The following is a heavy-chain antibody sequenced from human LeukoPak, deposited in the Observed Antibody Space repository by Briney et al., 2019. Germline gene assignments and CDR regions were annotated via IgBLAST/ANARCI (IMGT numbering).Heavy chain of an antibody. CDR2: IIPIFGTA. Sequence: SVKVSCKASGGTFGSYAISWVRQAPGQGLEWMGGIIPIFGTANYAQKFRGRVTITTDESTSTAYMELSSLRSEDAAVYYCARGGIGAYSSSYYYYHMDVWGKGTTVTVSS. J-gene: IGHJ6*03. CDR1: GGTFGSYA. CDR3: ARGGIGAYSSSYYYYHMDV. V-gene: IGHV1-69*05. D-gene: IGHD6-6*01.